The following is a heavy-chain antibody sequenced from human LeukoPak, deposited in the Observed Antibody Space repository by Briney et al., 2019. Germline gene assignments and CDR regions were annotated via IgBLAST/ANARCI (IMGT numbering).Heavy chain of an antibody. CDR1: GFTFSSYA. CDR2: ISGSGGST. V-gene: IGHV3-23*01. Sequence: GGSLRLSCAASGFTFSSYAMGWVRQAPGKGLEWVSAISGSGGSTYYADSVKGRFTISRDNSKNTLYLQMNSLRAEDTAVYYCAKDFYGGSRGGFDYWGQGTLVTVSS. CDR3: AKDFYGGSRGGFDY. J-gene: IGHJ4*02. D-gene: IGHD1-26*01.